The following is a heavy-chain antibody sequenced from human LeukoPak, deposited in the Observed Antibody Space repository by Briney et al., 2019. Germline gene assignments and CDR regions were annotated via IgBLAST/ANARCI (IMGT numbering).Heavy chain of an antibody. CDR2: ISYDGSNK. CDR3: AKVPSGNAFDI. J-gene: IGHJ3*02. Sequence: PGGSLRLSCAASGFTFSSYGMHWVRQAPGKGLEGVAVISYDGSNKYYADSVKGRFTISRDNSKNTLYLQMNSLRAEDTAVYYCAKVPSGNAFDIWGQGTMVTVSS. CDR1: GFTFSSYG. V-gene: IGHV3-30*18.